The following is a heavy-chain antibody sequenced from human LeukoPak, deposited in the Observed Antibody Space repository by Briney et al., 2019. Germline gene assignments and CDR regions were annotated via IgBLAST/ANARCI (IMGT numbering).Heavy chain of an antibody. CDR1: GFTFSSYA. CDR2: ISGSGGST. D-gene: IGHD3-10*01. V-gene: IGHV3-23*01. CDR3: AKDIFHYGSGSYYQPFDY. J-gene: IGHJ4*02. Sequence: GGSLRLSCAASGFTFSSYAMSWVRQAPGKGLEWVSAISGSGGSTYYADSVKGRFTISRDNSKNTLYLQMNSLRAEDTAVYYCAKDIFHYGSGSYYQPFDYWGQGTQVTVSS.